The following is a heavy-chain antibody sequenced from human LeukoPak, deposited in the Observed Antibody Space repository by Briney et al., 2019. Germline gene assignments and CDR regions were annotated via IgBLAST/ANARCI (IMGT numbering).Heavy chain of an antibody. CDR1: GFTFSSYA. CDR2: ISYDGSNK. CDR3: AKAPPYKKYFDY. Sequence: QPGRSLRLSCAASGFTFSSYAMHWVRQAPGKGLEWVAVISYDGSNKYYADSVKGRFTISRDNSKNTLYLQMNSLRAEDTAVYYCAKAPPYKKYFDYWGQGTLVTVSS. J-gene: IGHJ4*02. D-gene: IGHD1-1*01. V-gene: IGHV3-30-3*01.